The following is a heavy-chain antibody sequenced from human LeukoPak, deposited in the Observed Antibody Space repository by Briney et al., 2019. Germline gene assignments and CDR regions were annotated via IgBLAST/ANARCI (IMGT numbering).Heavy chain of an antibody. CDR2: IPYDGSNK. CDR1: GFTFSSYG. V-gene: IGHV3-30*18. Sequence: GGSLRLSCADSGFTFSSYGMHWVRQAPGKGLEWVAVIPYDGSNKYYADSVKGRFTISRDNSKNTLYLQMNSLRAEDTAVYYCAKDRTGGYSYGFPDYWGQGTLVTVSS. D-gene: IGHD5-18*01. CDR3: AKDRTGGYSYGFPDY. J-gene: IGHJ4*02.